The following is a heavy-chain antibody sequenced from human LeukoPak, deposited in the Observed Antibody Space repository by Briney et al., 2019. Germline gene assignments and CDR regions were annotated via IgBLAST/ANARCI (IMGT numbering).Heavy chain of an antibody. J-gene: IGHJ3*02. D-gene: IGHD2-2*01. Sequence: PSETLSLTCAVYGGSFSGYYWSWIRQPPGKGLEWIGEINHSGSTNYNPSLKSRVTISVDTSKNQFSLKLSSVTAADTAVYYCARMIGAIVVVPADAFDIWGQGTMVTVSS. V-gene: IGHV4-34*01. CDR1: GGSFSGYY. CDR3: ARMIGAIVVVPADAFDI. CDR2: INHSGST.